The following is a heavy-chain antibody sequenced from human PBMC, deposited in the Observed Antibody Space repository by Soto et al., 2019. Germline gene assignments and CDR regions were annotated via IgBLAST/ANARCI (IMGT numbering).Heavy chain of an antibody. CDR1: GSTINISDYC. D-gene: IGHD3-10*01. V-gene: IGHV4-30-4*02. Sequence: PSDTLSRTGADSGSTINISDYCRSWIRQPPGKGLELIGHIYYSGSTYYNPSLKSRAGISVDSSKSEVSLKLSSVTAADTAVYFCARILMNYYRLGYWVQGALATLSS. CDR3: ARILMNYYRLGY. CDR2: IYYSGST. J-gene: IGHJ4*02.